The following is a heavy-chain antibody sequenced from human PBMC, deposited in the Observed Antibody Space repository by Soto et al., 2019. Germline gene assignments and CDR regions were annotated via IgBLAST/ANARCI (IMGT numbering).Heavy chain of an antibody. J-gene: IGHJ6*03. CDR2: IYSGGST. D-gene: IGHD4-4*01. CDR1: GFTVSSNY. V-gene: IGHV3-66*01. CDR3: ARETNDYSNQYYYYYYYMDV. Sequence: GGSLRLSCAASGFTVSSNYMSWVRQAPGKGLEWVSVIYSGGSTYYADSVKGRFTISRDNSKNTLYLQMNSLRAEDTAVYYCARETNDYSNQYYYYYYYMDVWGKGTTVTVSS.